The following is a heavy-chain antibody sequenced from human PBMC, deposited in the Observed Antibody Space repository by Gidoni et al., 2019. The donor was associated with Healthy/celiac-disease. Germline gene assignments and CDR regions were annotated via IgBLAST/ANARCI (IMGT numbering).Heavy chain of an antibody. D-gene: IGHD4-17*01. CDR3: AKDPDGDYVGVLDY. Sequence: EVQLLESGGGLVQPGGSLRLSCAASGFPFSSHTMSWVRQAPGKGLEGVSAISGSGGSTYYADSVKGRFTISRDNSKNTLYLQMNSLRAEDTAVYYCAKDPDGDYVGVLDYWGQGTLVTVSS. CDR2: ISGSGGST. CDR1: GFPFSSHT. J-gene: IGHJ4*02. V-gene: IGHV3-23*01.